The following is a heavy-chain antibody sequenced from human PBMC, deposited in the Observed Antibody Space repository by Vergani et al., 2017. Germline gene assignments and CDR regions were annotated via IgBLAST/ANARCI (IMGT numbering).Heavy chain of an antibody. CDR1: GFSLSTSGVG. CDR3: AHSTYYYDSSGYYYYYYMDV. Sequence: QITLKESGPTLVKPTQTLTLTCTFSGFSLSTSGVGVGWIRQPPGKALEWLALIYWNDDKRYSPSLKSRLTITKDTSKNQVVLTMTSMDPVDTATYYCAHSTYYYDSSGYYYYYYMDVWGKGTTVTVSS. V-gene: IGHV2-5*01. CDR2: IYWNDDK. D-gene: IGHD3-22*01. J-gene: IGHJ6*03.